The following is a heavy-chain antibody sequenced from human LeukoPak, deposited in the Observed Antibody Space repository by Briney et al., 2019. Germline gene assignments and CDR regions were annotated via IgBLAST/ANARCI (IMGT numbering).Heavy chain of an antibody. CDR3: AKMPVSYSSGWSNFDY. CDR1: GFTFSTYA. V-gene: IGHV3-23*01. CDR2: ISGSGDST. Sequence: GGSLRLSCAASGFTFSTYAVNWVRQAPGKGLEWVSTISGSGDSTYYADSVKGRFTISRDNSKDTLYLQMNSLRAEDTAVYFCAKMPVSYSSGWSNFDYWGQGTLVTVSS. J-gene: IGHJ4*02. D-gene: IGHD6-19*01.